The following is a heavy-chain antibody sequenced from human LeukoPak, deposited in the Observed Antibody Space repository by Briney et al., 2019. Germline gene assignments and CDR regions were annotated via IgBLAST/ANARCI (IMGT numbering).Heavy chain of an antibody. CDR1: GFSISSYY. CDR3: ARDGGKGWLWFDY. CDR2: IYFSGST. J-gene: IGHJ4*02. D-gene: IGHD3-9*01. V-gene: IGHV4-59*01. Sequence: SETLSPTCTVSGFSISSYYWSWIRQPPGKGLEYIGYIYFSGSTNYNPSLKSRVTISVDTSKNQFSLKLSSVTAADTAVYYCARDGGKGWLWFDYWGQGTLVTVSS.